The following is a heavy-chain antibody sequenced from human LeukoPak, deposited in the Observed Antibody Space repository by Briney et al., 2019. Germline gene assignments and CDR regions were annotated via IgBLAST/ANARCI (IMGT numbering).Heavy chain of an antibody. CDR2: IYTSGST. Sequence: SETLSLTCTVSGGSISSYYWSWIRQPAGKGLEWIGRIYTSGSTNYNPSLKSRVTMSVDTSKNQFSLKLSSVTAADTAVHYCARDIVLMVYASWFDPWGQGTLVTVSS. D-gene: IGHD2-8*01. J-gene: IGHJ5*02. CDR1: GGSISSYY. V-gene: IGHV4-4*07. CDR3: ARDIVLMVYASWFDP.